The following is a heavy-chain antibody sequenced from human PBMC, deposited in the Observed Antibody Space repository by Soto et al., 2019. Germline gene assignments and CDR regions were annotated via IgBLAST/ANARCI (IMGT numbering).Heavy chain of an antibody. V-gene: IGHV3-53*01. D-gene: IGHD3-22*01. CDR3: ASSRYDSSGYYLDY. Sequence: PGGSLRLSCAASGFTVSSNYMSWVRQAPGKGLEWVSVIYSGGSTYYADSVKGRFTISRDNSKNTLHLQMNSLRAEDTAVYYCASSRYDSSGYYLDYWGQGTLVTVSA. CDR2: IYSGGST. CDR1: GFTVSSNY. J-gene: IGHJ4*02.